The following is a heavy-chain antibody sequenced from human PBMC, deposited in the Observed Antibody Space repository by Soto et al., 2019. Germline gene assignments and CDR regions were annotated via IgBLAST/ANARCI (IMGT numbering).Heavy chain of an antibody. CDR3: ARTGGHCSSTSCYYYGMDV. CDR1: GFTFSSYG. J-gene: IGHJ6*02. V-gene: IGHV3-33*01. Sequence: QVQLVESGGGVVQPGRSLRLSCAASGFTFSSYGMHWVRQAPGKGLEWVAVIWYDGSNKYYADSVKGRFTISRDNSKNTLYLKMNSLRAEDTAVYYCARTGGHCSSTSCYYYGMDVWGQGTTVTVSS. D-gene: IGHD2-2*01. CDR2: IWYDGSNK.